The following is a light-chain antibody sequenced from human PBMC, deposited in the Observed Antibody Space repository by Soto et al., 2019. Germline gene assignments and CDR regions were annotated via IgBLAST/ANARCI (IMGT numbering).Light chain of an antibody. CDR3: LLSYSASRPV. Sequence: QAVVTQEPSLTVSPGGTVTLTCGSDTGAVTSGHFPYWFQQKPGQAPRTLIYETTNKHSWTPARFSGSLLGGKAALTLSGAQPEDEAEYYCLLSYSASRPVFGGGTQLTVL. V-gene: IGLV7-46*01. CDR1: TGAVTSGHF. J-gene: IGLJ3*02. CDR2: ETT.